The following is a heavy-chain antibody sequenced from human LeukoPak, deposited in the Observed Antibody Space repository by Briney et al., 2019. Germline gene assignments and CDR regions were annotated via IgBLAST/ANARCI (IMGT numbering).Heavy chain of an antibody. CDR2: ISYDGSNK. CDR3: ARGGWLQFGGFDY. Sequence: GGSLRLSCAASGFTFSSYAMHWVRQAPGKGLEWVADISYDGSNKYYADSVKGRFTISRDNSKNTLYLQMNSLRAEDTAVYYCARGGWLQFGGFDYWGQGTLVTVSS. D-gene: IGHD5-24*01. V-gene: IGHV3-30-3*01. CDR1: GFTFSSYA. J-gene: IGHJ4*02.